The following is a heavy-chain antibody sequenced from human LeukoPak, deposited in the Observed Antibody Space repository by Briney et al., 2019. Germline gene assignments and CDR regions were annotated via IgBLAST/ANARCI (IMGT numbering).Heavy chain of an antibody. D-gene: IGHD2-21*01. Sequence: GGSLRLSCAASGFTFSSYSMNWVRQAPGKGLEWVSYISSSSSTIYYADSVKGRFTISRDNAKNSLYLQMNSLRAEDTAVYYCARDGLSVVAAIYYYYMDVWGKGTTVTVSS. CDR1: GFTFSSYS. V-gene: IGHV3-48*01. CDR3: ARDGLSVVAAIYYYYMDV. CDR2: ISSSSSTI. J-gene: IGHJ6*03.